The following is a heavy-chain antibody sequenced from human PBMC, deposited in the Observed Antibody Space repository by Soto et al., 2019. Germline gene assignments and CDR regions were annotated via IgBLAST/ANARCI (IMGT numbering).Heavy chain of an antibody. D-gene: IGHD3-10*01. CDR3: AREYGSGSSPPWFDP. CDR2: INRNGGKT. J-gene: IGHJ5*02. CDR1: GFTFDDYG. Sequence: GGSLRLSCAASGFTFDDYGMSWVRQVPGKGLEWVSGINRNGGKTGYADSVKGRFTISRDNAKNSLYLQMNSLRAEDTALYHCAREYGSGSSPPWFDPWGQGTLVTVSS. V-gene: IGHV3-20*01.